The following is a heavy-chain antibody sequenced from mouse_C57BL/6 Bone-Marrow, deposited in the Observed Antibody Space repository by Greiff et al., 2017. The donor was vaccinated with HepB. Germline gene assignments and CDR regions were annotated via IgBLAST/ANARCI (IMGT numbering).Heavy chain of an antibody. V-gene: IGHV6-6*01. CDR3: TPLITTEGFAY. CDR2: IRNKANNHAT. D-gene: IGHD1-1*01. CDR1: GFTFSDAW. J-gene: IGHJ3*01. Sequence: EVKLVESGGGLVQPGGSMKLSCAASGFTFSDAWMDWVRQSPEKGLEWVAEIRNKANNHATYYAESVKGRFTISRDDSKSSVYLHMNSLRAEDTGIYYCTPLITTEGFAYWGQGTLVTVSA.